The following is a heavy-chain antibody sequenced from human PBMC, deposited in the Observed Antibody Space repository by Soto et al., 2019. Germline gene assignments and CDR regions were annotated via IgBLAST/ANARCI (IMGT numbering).Heavy chain of an antibody. Sequence: QVQLQQSGPGLVKPSQTLSLTCAISGASVSSSSAAWNWIRQSPSRGLEWLGRTFYRSKWYNDYAGSVKSPRTVNPDTSKTQVSLQLTSVTPEDTAVYDSTRESVRQELAYDFDNWGRGNVVSVPS. CDR2: TFYRSKWYN. CDR3: TRESVRQELAYDFDN. CDR1: GASVSSSSAA. J-gene: IGHJ4*02. D-gene: IGHD1-26*01. V-gene: IGHV6-1*01.